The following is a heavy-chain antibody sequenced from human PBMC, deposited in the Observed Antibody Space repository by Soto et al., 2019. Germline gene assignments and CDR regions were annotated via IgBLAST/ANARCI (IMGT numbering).Heavy chain of an antibody. V-gene: IGHV3-23*01. CDR1: GFTFGSHA. J-gene: IGHJ4*02. CDR3: AKTPYDFWSSGQYLFDH. CDR2: ISGSGGTT. D-gene: IGHD3-3*01. Sequence: GSLRLSCTVSGFTFGSHAMSWVRQAPGKGLECVSGISGSGGTTFYADSVKGRFTISRDNSKKTLYLQMNSLRAEDTAVYYCAKTPYDFWSSGQYLFDHWGQGTLVTVSS.